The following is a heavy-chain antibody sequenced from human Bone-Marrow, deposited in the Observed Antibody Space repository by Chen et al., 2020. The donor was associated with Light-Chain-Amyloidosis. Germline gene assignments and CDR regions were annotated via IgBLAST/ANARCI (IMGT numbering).Heavy chain of an antibody. Sequence: EVQLEQSGPEVKKPGESLKISCKGSGYTFPTYWIGWVRQMPGKGLEWMGVIYPDDSDARYSPSLEGQVTISADKSITTAYLQWRRLKASDTAMYYCARRRDGYNVDYWGQGTLVTVSS. CDR3: ARRRDGYNVDY. CDR2: IYPDDSDA. D-gene: IGHD5-12*01. V-gene: IGHV5-51*01. CDR1: GYTFPTYW. J-gene: IGHJ4*02.